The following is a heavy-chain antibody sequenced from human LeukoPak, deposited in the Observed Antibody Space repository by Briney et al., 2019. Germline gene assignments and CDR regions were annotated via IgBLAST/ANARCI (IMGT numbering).Heavy chain of an antibody. J-gene: IGHJ6*03. Sequence: PGGSLRLSCAASGFTFNNYIMNWVRQAPGKGLEWVSTISSSSSYIYYADSVKGRFTISRDNAKNSLYLQMNSLRAEDTAVYYCARGSGSYDYYYYYMDVWGKGTTVTISS. CDR1: GFTFNNYI. D-gene: IGHD3-10*01. CDR3: ARGSGSYDYYYYYMDV. CDR2: ISSSSSYI. V-gene: IGHV3-21*01.